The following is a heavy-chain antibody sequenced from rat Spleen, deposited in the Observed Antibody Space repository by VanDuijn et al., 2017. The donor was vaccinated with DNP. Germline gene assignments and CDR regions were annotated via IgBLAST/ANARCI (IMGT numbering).Heavy chain of an antibody. Sequence: EVQLVESGGGLVQPGRSLKLSCAASGFTFSDYAMAWVRQSPKKGLEWVATIIYDGSSTYYRDSVKGRFTISRDNAKSTLYLQMDSLRSEDTATYYCATDNNYWYFDFWGPGTMVTVSS. CDR3: ATDNNYWYFDF. V-gene: IGHV5-7*01. CDR2: IIYDGSST. CDR1: GFTFSDYA. D-gene: IGHD1-10*01. J-gene: IGHJ1*01.